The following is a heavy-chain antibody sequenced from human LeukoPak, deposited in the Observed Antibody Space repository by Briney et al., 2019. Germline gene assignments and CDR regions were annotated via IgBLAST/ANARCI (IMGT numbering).Heavy chain of an antibody. CDR3: AKDPDCTSGVCYTFFDY. CDR1: RFTFSSYA. Sequence: GGSLRLSCVASRFTFSSYAMSWVRQAPGKGLEWVSAISGSGGVTYYADSVKGRFTISRDNSNNTLYLQMNSLRAEDTAVYYCAKDPDCTSGVCYTFFDYWGQGTLVTVSS. D-gene: IGHD2-8*01. V-gene: IGHV3-23*01. J-gene: IGHJ4*02. CDR2: ISGSGGVT.